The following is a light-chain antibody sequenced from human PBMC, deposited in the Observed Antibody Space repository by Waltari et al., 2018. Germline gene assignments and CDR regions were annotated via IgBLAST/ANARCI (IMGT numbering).Light chain of an antibody. CDR1: QSVSNY. CDR2: DAS. Sequence: EVVLTQSPATLSLSPGERATLSCRASQSVSNYLAWYQQKPGQAPRLLIYDASNRATGTPARFSCSGSVTDFTLTSSSLEPEDFAVYYCQQRRNWPPITFGQGTRLEIK. CDR3: QQRRNWPPIT. V-gene: IGKV3-11*01. J-gene: IGKJ5*01.